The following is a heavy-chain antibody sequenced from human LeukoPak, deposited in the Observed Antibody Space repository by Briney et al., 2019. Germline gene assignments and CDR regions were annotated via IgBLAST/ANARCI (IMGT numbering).Heavy chain of an antibody. CDR3: TRVPRLQPIDY. J-gene: IGHJ4*02. D-gene: IGHD2-15*01. Sequence: ASVKVSCKASGYTFTGNFMHWVRQAPGQGLEWMGWINPNSGGTNYAQKFQGRVTMTRDTSISTAYMELRNLRSDDTAVYYCTRVPRLQPIDYWGQGTLVTVSS. V-gene: IGHV1-2*02. CDR1: GYTFTGNF. CDR2: INPNSGGT.